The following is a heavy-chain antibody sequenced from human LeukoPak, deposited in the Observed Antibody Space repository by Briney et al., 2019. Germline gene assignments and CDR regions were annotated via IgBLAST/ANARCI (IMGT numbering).Heavy chain of an antibody. CDR2: IYYSGTT. V-gene: IGHV4-39*07. CDR1: GDSISSSDYY. CDR3: ARVPTVTFFDY. J-gene: IGHJ4*02. D-gene: IGHD4-17*01. Sequence: SETLSLTCTVSGDSISSSDYYWGWIRQSPGKGLEWIGTIYYSGTTYYNPSLRSRVTMSVDTSKNQFSLKLSSVTAADTAVYYCARVPTVTFFDYWGQGTLVTVSS.